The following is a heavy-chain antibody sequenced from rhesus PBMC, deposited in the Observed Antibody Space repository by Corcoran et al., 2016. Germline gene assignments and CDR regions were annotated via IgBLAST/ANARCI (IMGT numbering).Heavy chain of an antibody. CDR3: ARGPNSGSWIDY. D-gene: IGHD6-25*01. V-gene: IGHV4-173*01. CDR2: ISGSVGST. J-gene: IGHJ4*01. CDR1: GGSISSNY. Sequence: QLQLQESGPGLVKPSETLSLTCAVSGGSISSNYWSWICQPPGTGLEWIGRISGSVGSTDYNPSLKGRVTISTDTSKNQFSLKLSSVTAADTAVYCCARGPNSGSWIDYWGQGVLVTVSS.